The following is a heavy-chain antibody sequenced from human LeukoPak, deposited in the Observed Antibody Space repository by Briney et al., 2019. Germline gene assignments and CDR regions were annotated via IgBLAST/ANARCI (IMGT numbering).Heavy chain of an antibody. J-gene: IGHJ4*02. CDR3: AIPRIAAAGTGFDY. CDR1: GYTFTGYY. CDR2: INPNSGGT. V-gene: IGHV1-2*06. Sequence: ASVKVSCKASGYTFTGYYMHWVRQAPGQGLEWMGRINPNSGGTNYAQKFQGRATMTRDTSISTAYVELSRLRSDDTAVYCCAIPRIAAAGTGFDYWGQGTLVTVSS. D-gene: IGHD6-13*01.